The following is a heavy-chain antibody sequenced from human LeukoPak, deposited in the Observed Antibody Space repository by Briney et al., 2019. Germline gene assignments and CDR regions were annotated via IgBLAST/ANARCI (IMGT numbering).Heavy chain of an antibody. Sequence: PSETLSLTCTVSGGSISSYYWSWIRQPQGKGLEWIGYIYYSGSTNYNPSLKSRVTISVDTSKNQFSLKLSSVTAADTAVYYCARDPETQLDDAFEIWGQGTMVTVSS. CDR3: ARDPETQLDDAFEI. J-gene: IGHJ3*02. V-gene: IGHV4-59*01. D-gene: IGHD6-6*01. CDR1: GGSISSYY. CDR2: IYYSGST.